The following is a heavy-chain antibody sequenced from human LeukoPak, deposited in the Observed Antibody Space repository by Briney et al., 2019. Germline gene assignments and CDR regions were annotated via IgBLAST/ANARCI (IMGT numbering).Heavy chain of an antibody. V-gene: IGHV4-39*07. CDR2: IYYSGST. J-gene: IGHJ4*02. CDR1: GGSISSSSYY. Sequence: SETLSLTCTVSGGSISSSSYYWGWIRQPPGKGLEWIGRIYYSGSTYYNPSLKSRVTISVDTSKNQFSLKLSSVTAADTAVYYCAREGYLYDSTIYWGQGTLVTVSS. CDR3: AREGYLYDSTIY. D-gene: IGHD3-22*01.